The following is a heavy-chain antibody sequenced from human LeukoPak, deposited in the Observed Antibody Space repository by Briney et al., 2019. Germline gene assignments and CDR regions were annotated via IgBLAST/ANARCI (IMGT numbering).Heavy chain of an antibody. CDR3: ARDRGYMTVTTVLSPGFDN. CDR2: INSNSDYI. Sequence: GGSLRLSCAASGFTFNSYTMNWVRQAPGKGLEWVSSINSNSDYIYYADSVKGRFTISRDNAKNSLYLQMNSLRAEDTAVYYCARDRGYMTVTTVLSPGFDNWGQGTQVTVSS. V-gene: IGHV3-21*01. D-gene: IGHD4-11*01. J-gene: IGHJ4*02. CDR1: GFTFNSYT.